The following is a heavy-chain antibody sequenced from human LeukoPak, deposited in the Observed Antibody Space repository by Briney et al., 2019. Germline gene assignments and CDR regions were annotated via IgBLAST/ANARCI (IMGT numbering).Heavy chain of an antibody. CDR1: GYTFTGYY. CDR3: ATDLGSSWIY. V-gene: IGHV1-2*02. J-gene: IGHJ4*01. D-gene: IGHD6-13*01. CDR2: INPNSGGT. Sequence: ASVKVSCKASGYTFTGYYLHWVRQAPGQGLEWMGWINPNSGGTNYAQKFQGRVTMTRATSISTAYMELSRLSSDDTAVYYCATDLGSSWIYWGQGTLVTVSS.